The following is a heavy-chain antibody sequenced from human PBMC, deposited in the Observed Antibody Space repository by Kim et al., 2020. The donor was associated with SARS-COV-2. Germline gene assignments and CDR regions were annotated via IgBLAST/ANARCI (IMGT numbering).Heavy chain of an antibody. J-gene: IGHJ6*02. D-gene: IGHD6-13*01. V-gene: IGHV6-1*01. Sequence: SQTLSLTCAISGDSVSSNSAVWNWIRQSPSRGLEWLGRTYYRSRWYNEYAEYVKSRIIIKPDTSKNQFSLHLNSVNPEDTAVYYCARRAATGEVYQGMDVWGQGTTVTVSS. CDR3: ARRAATGEVYQGMDV. CDR2: TYYRSRWYN. CDR1: GDSVSSNSAV.